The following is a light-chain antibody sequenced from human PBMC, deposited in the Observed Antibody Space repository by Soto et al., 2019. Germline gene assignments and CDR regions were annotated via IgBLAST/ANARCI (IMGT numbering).Light chain of an antibody. V-gene: IGLV1-47*01. CDR3: AAWDDSLSGVV. CDR1: SSNIGSNY. J-gene: IGLJ3*02. Sequence: QPVLTQPPSASGTPGQRVTISCSGSSSNIGSNYVYWYQQLPGTAPKLLIYRNNQRPSGVPDRFSGSESGTSASLAISGLRSEDEADYYCAAWDDSLSGVVFGGGTQLTVL. CDR2: RNN.